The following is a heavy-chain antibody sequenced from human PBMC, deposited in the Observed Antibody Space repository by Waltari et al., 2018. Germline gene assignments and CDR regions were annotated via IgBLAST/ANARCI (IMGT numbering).Heavy chain of an antibody. CDR1: GGSFSGYY. Sequence: QVQLQQWGAGLLKPSETLSLTCAVYGGSFSGYYWSWIRQPPGKGLEWIGEINHSGSTTENPSLKSRVTISVDTSKNQFSRKLSSVTAADTAVYYWARGGRRELLFRAWFDPWGQGTLVTVSS. CDR3: ARGGRRELLFRAWFDP. J-gene: IGHJ5*02. V-gene: IGHV4-34*01. D-gene: IGHD1-26*01. CDR2: INHSGST.